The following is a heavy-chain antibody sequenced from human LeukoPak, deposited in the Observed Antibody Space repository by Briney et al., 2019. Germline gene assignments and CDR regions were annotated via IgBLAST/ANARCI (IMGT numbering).Heavy chain of an antibody. J-gene: IGHJ4*02. V-gene: IGHV1-46*01. CDR3: ARDQEGFDY. CDR1: GYTFTSNY. Sequence: ASVKVSCKASGYTFTSNYIHWVRQAPGQGLEWMGMIYPRDGSTSYAQKFQGRVTVTRGTSTSTVHMKLSGLRSEDTAVYYCARDQEGFDYWGQGTLVTVSS. CDR2: IYPRDGST.